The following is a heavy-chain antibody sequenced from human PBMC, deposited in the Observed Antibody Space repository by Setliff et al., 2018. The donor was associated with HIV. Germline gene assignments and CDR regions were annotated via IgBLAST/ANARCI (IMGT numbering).Heavy chain of an antibody. CDR2: IYYSGST. Sequence: SQTLSLTCKVSGGSISSYYWSWIRQPPGKGLEWIGYIYYSGSTNYNPSLRSRVTISVDTSKNLFSLKLSSVTAADTAVYYCARGYGAAGGGYWGQGTLVTVSS. V-gene: IGHV4-59*08. CDR3: ARGYGAAGGGY. D-gene: IGHD6-25*01. CDR1: GGSISSYY. J-gene: IGHJ4*02.